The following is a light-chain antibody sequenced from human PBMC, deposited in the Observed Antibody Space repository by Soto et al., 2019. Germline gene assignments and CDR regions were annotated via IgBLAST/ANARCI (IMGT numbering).Light chain of an antibody. CDR3: QQYFSYPLT. J-gene: IGKJ4*01. V-gene: IGKV1-8*01. CDR1: QGIRSH. CDR2: TAY. Sequence: AIRMTQSQSSFSASTGDRVTITCRASQGIRSHLAWYQVKPGKAPRLLIYTAYYLESGVPSRFSGSGSGTDFTLTISSLQSEDFAVYYCQQYFSYPLTFGGGTKVEIK.